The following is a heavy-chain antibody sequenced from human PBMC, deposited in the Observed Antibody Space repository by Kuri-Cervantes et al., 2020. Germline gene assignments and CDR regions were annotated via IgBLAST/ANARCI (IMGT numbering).Heavy chain of an antibody. J-gene: IGHJ4*02. CDR2: IYTSGST. CDR3: ARDPSGWYYFDY. V-gene: IGHV4-4*07. CDR1: GGSISSYY. D-gene: IGHD6-19*01. Sequence: GSLRLSCTVSGGSISSYYWSWIRQPAGKGLEWIGRIYTSGSTNYNPSLKSRVTISVDKSKNQFSLKLSSVTAADTAVYYCARDPSGWYYFDYWGQGTLVTVSS.